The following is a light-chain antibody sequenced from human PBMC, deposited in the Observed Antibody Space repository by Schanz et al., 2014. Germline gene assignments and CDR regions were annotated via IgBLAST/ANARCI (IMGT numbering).Light chain of an antibody. J-gene: IGKJ1*01. CDR3: QQANSFPRT. V-gene: IGKV1-5*01. CDR2: DAS. Sequence: DIQMTQSPSTLSASVGDRVTITCRASQSISNWLAWYQQKPGKAPKLLIYDASTLESGVPSRFSGSGSGTEFTLTISSLQPDDFATYYCQQANSFPRTFGPGTKVEIK. CDR1: QSISNW.